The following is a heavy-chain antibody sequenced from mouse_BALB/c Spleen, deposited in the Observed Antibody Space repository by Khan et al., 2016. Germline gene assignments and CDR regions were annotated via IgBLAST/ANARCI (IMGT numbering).Heavy chain of an antibody. CDR1: GYSITSDYA. CDR3: ARWNWDYFDY. Sequence: EVQLQESGPGLVKPSQSLSLTCTVTGYSITSDYAWNWIRQFPGNKLEWMGYISYSGSTSYNPSLKSRISITRDTSKNQFFLQLNSVTTEDTATXYCARWNWDYFDYWGQGTTLTVYS. V-gene: IGHV3-2*02. J-gene: IGHJ2*01. D-gene: IGHD4-1*01. CDR2: ISYSGST.